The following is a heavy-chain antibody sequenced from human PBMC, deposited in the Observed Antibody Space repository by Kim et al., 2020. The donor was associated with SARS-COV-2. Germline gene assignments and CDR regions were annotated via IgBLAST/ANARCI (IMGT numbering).Heavy chain of an antibody. CDR2: INPGDSET. J-gene: IGHJ4*02. D-gene: IGHD3-9*01. Sequence: GESLKISCKGSGYSFTTYWIVWVRQMPGKGLEWMGVINPGDSETRYGPSFQGQVTISVDTSISTAFLQWSSLNASDSAMYYCARHVHNQGRYFDYLPSYYFNYWGQGTLVTVSS. CDR3: ARHVHNQGRYFDYLPSYYFNY. CDR1: GYSFTTYW. V-gene: IGHV5-51*01.